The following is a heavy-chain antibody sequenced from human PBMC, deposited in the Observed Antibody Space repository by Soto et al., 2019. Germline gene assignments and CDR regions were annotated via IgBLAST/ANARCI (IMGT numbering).Heavy chain of an antibody. CDR3: AKPPDYNWNDY. CDR1: GFTFSSYA. J-gene: IGHJ4*02. V-gene: IGHV3-23*01. Sequence: EVQLLESGGGLVQPGGSLRLSCAASGFTFSSYAMRWVRQAPGKGLEWISAVSGSGGSTYDADSVKGRFTISRDNSKDTLYLQMNNLRAEDTAVYYCAKPPDYNWNDYWGQGTLVTVSS. D-gene: IGHD1-20*01. CDR2: VSGSGGST.